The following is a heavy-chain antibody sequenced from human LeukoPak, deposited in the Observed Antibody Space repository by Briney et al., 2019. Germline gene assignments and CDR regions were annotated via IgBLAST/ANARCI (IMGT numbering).Heavy chain of an antibody. CDR2: ITPSGST. CDR3: SRQSGYLAN. D-gene: IGHD3-9*01. V-gene: IGHV4-34*01. CDR1: GGSFSGYF. Sequence: SETLSLTCVVYGGSFSGYFWSWIRQPPGKGLEWIGEITPSGSTNYSPSLKSRVSISIDTSKKKLSLRLTSVTAADSAVYYCSRQSGYLANWGQGTLVTVSS. J-gene: IGHJ4*02.